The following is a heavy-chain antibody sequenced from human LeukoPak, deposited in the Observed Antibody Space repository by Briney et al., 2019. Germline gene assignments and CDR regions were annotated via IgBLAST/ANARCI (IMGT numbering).Heavy chain of an antibody. CDR1: GASIRSGDYY. CDR2: IYDSGST. D-gene: IGHD2-15*01. V-gene: IGHV4-30-4*01. J-gene: IGHJ3*02. Sequence: SETLSLTCTVSGASIRSGDYYWSWIRQPPGKGLEWIGYIYDSGSTYYNPSLKSRITISVDTSENRFSLKLSSVTATDTAVCYCARDCSGGSCYGAFDIWGQGTMVTVSS. CDR3: ARDCSGGSCYGAFDI.